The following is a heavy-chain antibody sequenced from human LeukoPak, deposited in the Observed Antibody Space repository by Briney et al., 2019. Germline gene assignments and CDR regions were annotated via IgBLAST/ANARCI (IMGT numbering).Heavy chain of an antibody. D-gene: IGHD6-19*01. CDR1: GGSISSYY. CDR2: IYYSGST. V-gene: IGHV4-59*01. CDR3: ARVDGSGWYYYMDV. Sequence: SETLSLTCTVSGGSISSYYWSWIRQPPGKGLERIGYIYYSGSTNYNPSLKSRVTISVDTSKNQFSLKLSSVTAADTAVYYCARVDGSGWYYYMDVWGKGTTVTVSS. J-gene: IGHJ6*03.